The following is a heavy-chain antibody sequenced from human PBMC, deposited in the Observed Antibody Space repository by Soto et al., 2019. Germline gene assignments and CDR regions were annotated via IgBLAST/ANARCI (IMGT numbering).Heavy chain of an antibody. CDR3: ARHLGSSGWGPRRHYYYGMDV. D-gene: IGHD6-13*01. CDR1: GGSISSYY. CDR2: IYYSGST. V-gene: IGHV4-59*08. Sequence: QVQLQESGPGLVKPSETLSLTCTVSGGSISSYYWSWIRQPPGKGLEWIGYIYYSGSTNYNPSLKSRVTISVDTSKNPFSLKLSSVTAADTAVYYCARHLGSSGWGPRRHYYYGMDVWGQGTTVTVSS. J-gene: IGHJ6*02.